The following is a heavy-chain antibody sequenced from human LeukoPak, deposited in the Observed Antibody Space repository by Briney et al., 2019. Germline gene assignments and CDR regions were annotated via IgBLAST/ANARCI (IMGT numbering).Heavy chain of an antibody. CDR3: ARGGVIAARPHY. J-gene: IGHJ4*02. CDR2: ISVSGDTI. V-gene: IGHV3-48*03. D-gene: IGHD6-6*01. Sequence: GGSLRLSRAASGFPFSAYEMNWVRQAPGKGLEWVSYISVSGDTIYYADSVKGRFTISRDNAKKSLYLQMNSLRAEDTAVYYCARGGVIAARPHYWGQGTLVTVSS. CDR1: GFPFSAYE.